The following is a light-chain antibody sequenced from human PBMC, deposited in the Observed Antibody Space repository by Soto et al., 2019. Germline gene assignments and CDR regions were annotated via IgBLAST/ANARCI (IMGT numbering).Light chain of an antibody. V-gene: IGKV3-11*01. CDR3: QHRSNSPPT. CDR2: ETS. J-gene: IGKJ4*01. Sequence: IVLTPSPATLSLSPGERATLSCRASQSVSRFLAWFQQKPGQAPRLLIYETSDRAPGIPARFSGSGSGTDFTLTISSLEPEDFALYFCQHRSNSPPTFGGGTKVDIK. CDR1: QSVSRF.